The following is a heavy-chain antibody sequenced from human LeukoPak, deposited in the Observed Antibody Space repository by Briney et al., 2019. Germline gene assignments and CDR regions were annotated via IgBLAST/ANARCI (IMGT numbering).Heavy chain of an antibody. V-gene: IGHV5-51*01. CDR1: GYSFTSYW. CDR2: IYPGDSDT. J-gene: IGHJ4*02. CDR3: ARRTRMGDSSGYYYFLDY. Sequence: GESLKISCKGSGYSFTSYWIGWVRQMPGKGLEWMGIIYPGDSDTRYSPSFQGQVTISADKSISTAYLQWSSLKASDTAMYYCARRTRMGDSSGYYYFLDYWGQGTLVTVSS. D-gene: IGHD3-22*01.